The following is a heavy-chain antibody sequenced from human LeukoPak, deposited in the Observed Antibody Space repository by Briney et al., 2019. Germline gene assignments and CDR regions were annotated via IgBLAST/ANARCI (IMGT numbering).Heavy chain of an antibody. V-gene: IGHV3-48*03. CDR3: ARGPYYDFWSGYYKYYYFDY. Sequence: GGSLRLSCAASGFTFSNYEMNWVRQAPGKGLEWVSYISSSGSTIYYADSVKGRFTISRDNAKKSLYLQMNSLRAEDTGVYYCARGPYYDFWSGYYKYYYFDYWGQGTLVTVSS. CDR2: ISSSGSTI. D-gene: IGHD3-3*01. CDR1: GFTFSNYE. J-gene: IGHJ4*02.